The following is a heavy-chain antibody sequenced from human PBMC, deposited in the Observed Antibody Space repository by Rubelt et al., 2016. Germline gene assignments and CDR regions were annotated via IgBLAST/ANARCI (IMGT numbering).Heavy chain of an antibody. D-gene: IGHD3-3*01. V-gene: IGHV4-61*02. CDR1: GGSIGSTTYY. CDR2: IYTSGST. CDR3: ARDSRGYDFWSS. J-gene: IGHJ4*02. Sequence: QLQLQESGPGLVKPSETLSLTCNVSGGSIGSTTYYWSWIRQPAGKGLEWLGRIYTSGSTNYNPSLKSRVTTSVDTSKNQFSLKLSSVTAADTAVYYCARDSRGYDFWSSWGQGTLVTVSS.